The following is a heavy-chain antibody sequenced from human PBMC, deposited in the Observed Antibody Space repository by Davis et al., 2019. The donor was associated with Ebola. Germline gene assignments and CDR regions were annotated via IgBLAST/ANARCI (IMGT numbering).Heavy chain of an antibody. V-gene: IGHV5-51*01. D-gene: IGHD3-10*01. Sequence: GGSLRLSCKGSGYSFTSYWIGWVRQMPGKGLEWMGIIYPGDSDTRYSPSFQGQVTISADKSISTAYLQWSSLKASDTAMYYCARASVRGVISHGMDVWGKGTTVTVSS. CDR3: ARASVRGVISHGMDV. CDR1: GYSFTSYW. CDR2: IYPGDSDT. J-gene: IGHJ6*04.